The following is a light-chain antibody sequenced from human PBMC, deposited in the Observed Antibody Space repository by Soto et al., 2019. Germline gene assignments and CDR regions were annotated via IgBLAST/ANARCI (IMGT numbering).Light chain of an antibody. CDR2: DVT. CDR1: SSDVGDYNY. J-gene: IGLJ1*01. CDR3: CSFAGSHTLYV. Sequence: QSALAQPRSVSGSPGQSVTISCTGTSSDVGDYNYVSWYQQHPGKTPKLIIYDVTKRPLGVPDRFSGSKSGNTAFLTISGLQAEDEADYYCCSFAGSHTLYVFGTGTKLTVL. V-gene: IGLV2-11*01.